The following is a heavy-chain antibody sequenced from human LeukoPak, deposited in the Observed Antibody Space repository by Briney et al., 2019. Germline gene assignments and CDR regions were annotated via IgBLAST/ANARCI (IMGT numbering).Heavy chain of an antibody. CDR2: IYSGGST. J-gene: IGHJ4*02. V-gene: IGHV3-53*01. CDR3: AKDAVGATAYYFDY. D-gene: IGHD1-26*01. CDR1: GFTVSSNY. Sequence: GGSLRLSCAASGFTVSSNYMSWVRQAPGKGLEWVSVIYSGGSTYYADSVKGRFTISRDNSRNTLYLQMSSLRAEDTAVYYCAKDAVGATAYYFDYWGQGTLVTVSS.